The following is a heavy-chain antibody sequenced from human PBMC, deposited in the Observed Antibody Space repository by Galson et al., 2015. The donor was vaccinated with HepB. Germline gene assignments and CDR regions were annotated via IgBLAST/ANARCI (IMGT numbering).Heavy chain of an antibody. CDR2: IYPGDSDT. CDR3: ARRTSRWGGYFDN. CDR1: GYSFTSYW. Sequence: QSGAEVKKPGESLKISCKGSGYSFTSYWIGWVRQMPGKGLEWMGIIYPGDSDTRYSPSFQGQVTISADKSISTVYLQWSSLKASDTAIYYCARRTSRWGGYFDNWGQGNLVTVSS. J-gene: IGHJ4*02. V-gene: IGHV5-51*01. D-gene: IGHD6-13*01.